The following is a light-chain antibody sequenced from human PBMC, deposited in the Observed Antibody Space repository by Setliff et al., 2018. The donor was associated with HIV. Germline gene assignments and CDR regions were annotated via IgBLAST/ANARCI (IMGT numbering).Light chain of an antibody. V-gene: IGLV2-14*03. CDR1: SSDVGGYDF. CDR3: ASYRSPATYV. Sequence: QSVLTQPASVSGSPGQSITISCIGTSSDVGGYDFVSWYQQRPGKAPKIIIFDVSERPSGVSHRFSASKSGNTASLTISGLQTEDEANYFCASYRSPATYVFGIGTKVTVL. J-gene: IGLJ1*01. CDR2: DVS.